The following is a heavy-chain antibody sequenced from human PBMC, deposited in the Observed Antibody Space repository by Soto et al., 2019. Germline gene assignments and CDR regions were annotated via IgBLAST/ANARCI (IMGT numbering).Heavy chain of an antibody. CDR1: GFTFSSYP. Sequence: VQLLESGGGLVQPGGSLRLSCAASGFTFSSYPMSWVRQAPGKGLDWISYISSSGGSTYYAASVKGRLTISRDNSKNTLYLQMNSLRVEDTAVYYCAKVIVGSTAWFDPWGQGTLVTVSS. CDR2: ISSSGGST. V-gene: IGHV3-23*01. D-gene: IGHD1-26*01. CDR3: AKVIVGSTAWFDP. J-gene: IGHJ5*02.